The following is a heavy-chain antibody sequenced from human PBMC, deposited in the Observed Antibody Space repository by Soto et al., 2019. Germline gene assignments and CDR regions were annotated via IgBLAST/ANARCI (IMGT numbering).Heavy chain of an antibody. CDR1: GYIFTSYY. CDR3: ARFNWNDGSPTL. Sequence: ASVKVSCKTSGYIFTSYYIHWVRQAPGQGLEWMGIINPSGGTTTYADAVKGRFTISRDNAKNSLYLHMNSLRVEDSAIYYCARFNWNDGSPTLWGPGTLVTVSS. D-gene: IGHD1-20*01. J-gene: IGHJ4*02. V-gene: IGHV1-46*04. CDR2: INPSGGTT.